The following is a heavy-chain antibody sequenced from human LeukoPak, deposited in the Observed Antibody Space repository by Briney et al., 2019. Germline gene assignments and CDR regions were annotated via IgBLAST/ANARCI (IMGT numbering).Heavy chain of an antibody. D-gene: IGHD1-26*01. CDR3: AREGSMGATFRVVDY. V-gene: IGHV4-4*07. Sequence: PSETLSLTCTVSGGSISSYYWSWIRQPAGKGLEWIGRIYTSGSTNYNPSLKSRVTMSVDTSKNQFSLKLSSVTAADTAVYYCAREGSMGATFRVVDYWGQGTLVTVSS. CDR1: GGSISSYY. J-gene: IGHJ4*02. CDR2: IYTSGST.